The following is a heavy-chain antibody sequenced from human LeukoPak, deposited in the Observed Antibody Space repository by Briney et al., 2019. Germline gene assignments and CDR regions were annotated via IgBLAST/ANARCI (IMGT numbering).Heavy chain of an antibody. Sequence: PSETLSLTCTVSGGSISRGSYYWRWIRQPARKGLEWIGHIYTSGSTNFNPSLKSRVTISVDTSKNQFSLKLSSVTAPYTAVYYCARDGHWFDPWGQGTLVTVSS. CDR3: ARDGHWFDP. J-gene: IGHJ5*02. CDR1: GGSISRGSYY. CDR2: IYTSGST. V-gene: IGHV4-61*09.